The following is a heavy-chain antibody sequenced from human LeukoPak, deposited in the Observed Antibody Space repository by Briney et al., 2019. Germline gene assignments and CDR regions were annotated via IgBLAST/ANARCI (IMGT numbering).Heavy chain of an antibody. CDR1: GGLSSSTGYY. V-gene: IGHV4-39*07. CDR2: MFYSGST. Sequence: PSETLSLTCTVSGGLSSSTGYYWVWARQPPGKGLEWIGSMFYSGSTYYNPSLKSRVTISVDTSKNQFSLKLSSVTAADTAVYYCARGRGYSYAFDYWGQGTLVTVSS. D-gene: IGHD5-18*01. J-gene: IGHJ4*02. CDR3: ARGRGYSYAFDY.